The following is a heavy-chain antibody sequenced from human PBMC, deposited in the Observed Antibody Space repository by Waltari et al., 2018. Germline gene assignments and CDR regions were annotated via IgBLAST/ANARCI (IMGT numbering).Heavy chain of an antibody. D-gene: IGHD5-18*01. CDR1: GGSISSSSYY. Sequence: QLQLQESGPGLVKPSETLSLTCTVSGGSISSSSYYWGWIRQPPGKGLEWIGSIYSSGSTYYNPALNSRFTISVDPSKNQFSLKLSSVTAADTAVYYCARVSYGLSGWFDPWGQGTLVTVSS. V-gene: IGHV4-39*07. J-gene: IGHJ5*02. CDR2: IYSSGST. CDR3: ARVSYGLSGWFDP.